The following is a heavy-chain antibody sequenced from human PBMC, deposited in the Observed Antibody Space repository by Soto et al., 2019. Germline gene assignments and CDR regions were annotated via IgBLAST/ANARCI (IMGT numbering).Heavy chain of an antibody. J-gene: IGHJ5*02. D-gene: IGHD5-18*01. CDR2: ISSSSSYI. Sequence: PGGSLRLSCAASGFTFSSYSMNWVRQAPGKGLEWVSSISSSSSYIYYADSVKGRFTISRDNAKNSLYLQMNSLRAEDTAVYYCARGALAMVTPGAWFDPWGQGTLVTVSS. CDR1: GFTFSSYS. CDR3: ARGALAMVTPGAWFDP. V-gene: IGHV3-21*01.